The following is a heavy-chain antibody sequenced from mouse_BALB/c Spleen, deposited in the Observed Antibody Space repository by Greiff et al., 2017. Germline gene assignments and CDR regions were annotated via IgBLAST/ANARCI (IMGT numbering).Heavy chain of an antibody. D-gene: IGHD3-3*01. CDR3: ARDGGDRSYFDY. J-gene: IGHJ2*01. Sequence: EVQVVESGGGLVQPGGSLRLSCATSGFTFTDYYMSWVRQPPGKALEWLGFIRNKANGYTTEYSASVKGRFTISRDNSQSILYLQMNTLRAEDSATYYCARDGGDRSYFDYWGQGTTLTVSS. CDR2: IRNKANGYTT. CDR1: GFTFTDYY. V-gene: IGHV7-3*02.